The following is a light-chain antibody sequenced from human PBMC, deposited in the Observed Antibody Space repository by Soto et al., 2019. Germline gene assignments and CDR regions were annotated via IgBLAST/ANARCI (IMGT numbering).Light chain of an antibody. CDR1: QGIRND. CDR2: AAS. V-gene: IGKV1-6*01. CDR3: LHDHDYPLT. Sequence: ALEMTQSPSSLSANLGDSVIIXXRASQGIRNDLGWYQQKPGKAPKLXIYAASSLQSGVPSRFSGSGSGTDFIHTISSLQPEDSATYYCLHDHDYPLTFGGGTKVDIK. J-gene: IGKJ4*01.